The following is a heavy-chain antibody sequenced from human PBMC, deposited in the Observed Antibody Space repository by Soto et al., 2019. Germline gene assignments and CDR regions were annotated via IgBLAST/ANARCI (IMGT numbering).Heavy chain of an antibody. J-gene: IGHJ5*02. Sequence: SVKVSCKASEGTFSSYAISWVRQAPGQGLEWMGGIIPLYGTTNYAQKFQDRVTITADESTSTAYMELSSLRSQDTAVYYCARDLGGCSAGSCRYNWFDPWGQGNLVTVSS. CDR3: ARDLGGCSAGSCRYNWFDP. CDR1: EGTFSSYA. CDR2: IIPLYGTT. V-gene: IGHV1-69*13. D-gene: IGHD2-15*01.